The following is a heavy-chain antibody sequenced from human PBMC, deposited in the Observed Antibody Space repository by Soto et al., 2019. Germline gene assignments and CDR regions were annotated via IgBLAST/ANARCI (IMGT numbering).Heavy chain of an antibody. V-gene: IGHV4-34*01. CDR1: GGSFSGYY. CDR3: ARGLRITMIVVVRTNWYFDL. Sequence: QVQLQQWGAGLLKPSETLSLTCAVYGGSFSGYYWSWIRQPPGKGLEWIGEINHSGSTNYNPSLKSRVTISVDTSKNQFSLKLSSVTAADTAVYYCARGLRITMIVVVRTNWYFDLWGRGTLVTVSS. CDR2: INHSGST. D-gene: IGHD3-22*01. J-gene: IGHJ2*01.